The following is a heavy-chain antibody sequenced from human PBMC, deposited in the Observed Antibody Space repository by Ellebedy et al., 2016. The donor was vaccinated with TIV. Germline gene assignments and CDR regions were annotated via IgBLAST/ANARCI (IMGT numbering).Heavy chain of an antibody. V-gene: IGHV5-51*01. CDR3: ARTIWFTVAGTNWFDP. CDR1: GYSFTSYW. J-gene: IGHJ5*02. Sequence: GESLKISXKGSGYSFTSYWIGWVRQMPGKGLEWMGIIYPGDSDTRYSPSFQGQVTISADKSISTAYLQWSSLKASDTAMYYCARTIWFTVAGTNWFDPWGQGTLVTVSS. D-gene: IGHD6-19*01. CDR2: IYPGDSDT.